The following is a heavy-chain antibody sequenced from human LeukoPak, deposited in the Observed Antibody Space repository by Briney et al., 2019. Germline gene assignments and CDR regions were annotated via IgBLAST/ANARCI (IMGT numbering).Heavy chain of an antibody. V-gene: IGHV4-61*02. CDR2: VSTSGST. D-gene: IGHD5-12*01. CDR3: ARVNSGYDLPHYYYCMDV. J-gene: IGHJ6*03. CDR1: GGSINSGSYY. Sequence: SGTLSLTYTVSGGSINSGSYYWSWIRQPAGKGLARIGRVSTSGSTNYNPSLKSRVTISVDTSKNQFSLKLSSVTAADTAVYYCARVNSGYDLPHYYYCMDVWGKGTSVTVSS.